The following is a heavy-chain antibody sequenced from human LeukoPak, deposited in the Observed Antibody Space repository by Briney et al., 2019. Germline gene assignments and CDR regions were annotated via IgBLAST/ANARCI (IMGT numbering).Heavy chain of an antibody. J-gene: IGHJ4*02. Sequence: GGSLRLSCAASGFTFSSYSMNWVRQAPGKGLEWVSSISSGSSYIYYADSVKGRFTISRDNAKNLLYLQMNSLRAEDTAVYYCARDAYCGGDCQISFDYWGQGTLVTVSS. CDR3: ARDAYCGGDCQISFDY. CDR1: GFTFSSYS. D-gene: IGHD2-21*01. CDR2: ISSGSSYI. V-gene: IGHV3-21*01.